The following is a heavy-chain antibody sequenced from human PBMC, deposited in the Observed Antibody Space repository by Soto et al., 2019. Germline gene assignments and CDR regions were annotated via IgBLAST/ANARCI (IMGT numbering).Heavy chain of an antibody. Sequence: QVQLVESGGGVVQPGRSLRLSCAASGFTFSSYAMHWVRQAPGKGLEWVAVISYDGSNKYYADSVKGRFTISRDNSKNTLYLQMNSLRAEDTAVDYCARDRLGYLRSGLDVWGQGTTVTVSS. J-gene: IGHJ6*02. D-gene: IGHD6-25*01. CDR3: ARDRLGYLRSGLDV. V-gene: IGHV3-30-3*01. CDR1: GFTFSSYA. CDR2: ISYDGSNK.